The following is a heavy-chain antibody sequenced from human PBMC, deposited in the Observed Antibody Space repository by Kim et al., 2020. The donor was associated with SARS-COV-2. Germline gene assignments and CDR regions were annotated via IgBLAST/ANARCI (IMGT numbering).Heavy chain of an antibody. CDR3: ARDWRFGELAEDY. CDR1: GFTFSSYG. D-gene: IGHD3-10*01. Sequence: GGSLRLSYAASGFTFSSYGMHWVRQAPGKGLEWVAVIWYDGSNKYYADSVKGRFTISRDNSKNTLYLQMNSLRAEDTAVYYCARDWRFGELAEDYWGQGTLVTVSS. CDR2: IWYDGSNK. V-gene: IGHV3-33*01. J-gene: IGHJ4*02.